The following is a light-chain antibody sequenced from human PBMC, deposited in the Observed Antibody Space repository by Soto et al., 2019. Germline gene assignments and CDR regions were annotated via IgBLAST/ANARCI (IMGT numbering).Light chain of an antibody. J-gene: IGKJ1*01. Sequence: DIQMTQSPSTLSASVGDRVTITCRASQSISNRLAWYQQTPGKAPKLLIFKASTSQSGVPSRFSGSGSGTELTLTISRLKPGDFATYYCQQYNNYPLTFRQGTK. CDR3: QQYNNYPLT. V-gene: IGKV1-5*03. CDR1: QSISNR. CDR2: KAS.